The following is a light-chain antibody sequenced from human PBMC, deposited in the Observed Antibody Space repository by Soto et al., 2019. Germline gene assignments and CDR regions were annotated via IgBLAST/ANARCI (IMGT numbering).Light chain of an antibody. V-gene: IGKV3-11*01. J-gene: IGKJ1*01. CDR3: QQRNNWPPWT. Sequence: EIVLTQSPATLSLSPGERATLSCRASQSVSYHLAWYQQKPGQAPRLLIYDASNRATGIPARFSGSGSGTDVTLIISSLEPEDSAIYYCQQRNNWPPWTFGQGTKVEIK. CDR1: QSVSYH. CDR2: DAS.